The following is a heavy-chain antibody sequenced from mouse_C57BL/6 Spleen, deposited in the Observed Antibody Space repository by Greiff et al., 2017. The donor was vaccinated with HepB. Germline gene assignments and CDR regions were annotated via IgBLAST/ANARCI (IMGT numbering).Heavy chain of an antibody. CDR1: GFTFSSYG. V-gene: IGHV5-6*01. Sequence: EVQGVESGGDLVKPGGSLKLSCAASGFTFSSYGMSWVRQTPDKRLEWVATISSGGSYTYYPDSVKGRFTISRDNAKNTLYLQMSSLKSEDTAMYYCARDYGSSFYFDYWGQGTTLTVSS. CDR2: ISSGGSYT. D-gene: IGHD1-1*01. CDR3: ARDYGSSFYFDY. J-gene: IGHJ2*01.